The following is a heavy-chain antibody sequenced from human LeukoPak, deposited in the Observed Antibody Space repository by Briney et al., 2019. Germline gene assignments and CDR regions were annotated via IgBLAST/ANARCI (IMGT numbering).Heavy chain of an antibody. CDR1: PYILTPSS. J-gene: IGHJ4*02. V-gene: IGHV1-2*02. CDR3: ARPQGCDRPLQF. D-gene: IGHD4/OR15-4a*01. CDR2: INPKSDDT. Sequence: ASVTVSCKDSPYILTPSSMNCVRHAPGQGLEWMGWINPKSDDTKYAQNFQGRVTMTRDTSISTAYMELTRLTYDDTAVYYCARPQGCDRPLQFWGQGTLVTVSS.